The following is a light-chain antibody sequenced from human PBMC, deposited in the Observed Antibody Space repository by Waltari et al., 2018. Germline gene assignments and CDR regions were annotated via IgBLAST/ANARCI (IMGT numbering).Light chain of an antibody. J-gene: IGLJ2*01. V-gene: IGLV2-14*03. CDR3: SSYIGSSTLEL. CDR2: DVS. CDR1: SSDVGGYNS. Sequence: QSALPQPASVSGSPGQSITISCTGTSSDVGGYNSVSWYQQHPGKAPKLIIFDVSDRPSGVSNRFSGSKSGNTASLTISGLQAEDEADYYCSSYIGSSTLELFGGGTSLTVL.